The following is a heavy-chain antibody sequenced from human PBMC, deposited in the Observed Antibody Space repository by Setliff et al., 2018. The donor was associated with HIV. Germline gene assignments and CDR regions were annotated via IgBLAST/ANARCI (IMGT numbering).Heavy chain of an antibody. CDR1: GGSITSGDYH. D-gene: IGHD5-18*01. V-gene: IGHV4-30-4*08. CDR3: ARQVGSQYSYWAYYFDT. Sequence: SETLSLTCTVSGGSITSGDYHWSWIRQPPGKGLEWIGYIYYTGSTYYNPSLKSRLTISIDTSKNQFSLKLRSVTAADTAVYYCARQVGSQYSYWAYYFDTWGQGALVTVSS. CDR2: IYYTGST. J-gene: IGHJ4*02.